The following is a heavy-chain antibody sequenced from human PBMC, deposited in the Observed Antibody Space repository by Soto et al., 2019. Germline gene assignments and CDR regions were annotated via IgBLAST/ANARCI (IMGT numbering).Heavy chain of an antibody. D-gene: IGHD3-16*01. CDR3: TTQGGGDDIYFDY. V-gene: IGHV3-15*01. Sequence: VRLVESGGGVSQPGGSLRLSCAASGFSFSDAWMIWVRQAPGKGLQWVGRIKSKSDGETTDYAAPVKGRFAISRDDSKKTVYLRMNSLKTEDTATYFCTTQGGGDDIYFDYWGQGTLVAVSS. CDR1: GFSFSDAW. J-gene: IGHJ4*02. CDR2: IKSKSDGETT.